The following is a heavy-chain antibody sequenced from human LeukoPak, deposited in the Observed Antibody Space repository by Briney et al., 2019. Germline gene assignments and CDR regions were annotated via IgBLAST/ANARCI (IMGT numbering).Heavy chain of an antibody. Sequence: PGGSLRLSCAASGFTFSSYSMNWVRQAPGKGLEWVSYISRSSSTIYYADSVKGRFTISRDNAKNSLYLQMNSLRAEDTAVYYCARGVCSGGSCYSNYYYGMDVWGQGTTVTVSS. V-gene: IGHV3-48*01. D-gene: IGHD2-15*01. CDR1: GFTFSSYS. CDR2: ISRSSSTI. CDR3: ARGVCSGGSCYSNYYYGMDV. J-gene: IGHJ6*02.